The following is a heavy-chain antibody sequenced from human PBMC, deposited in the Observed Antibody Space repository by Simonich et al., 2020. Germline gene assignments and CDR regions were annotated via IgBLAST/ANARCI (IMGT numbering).Heavy chain of an antibody. J-gene: IGHJ6*03. CDR2: INPNRGGT. CDR3: ARGALTGDYYYMDV. V-gene: IGHV1-2*02. Sequence: QVPLVQSGAEVKKPGASVKVSCKASGYTFTGYYMHWVRQAPGQGLEWMGWINPNRGGTNYAQKFQGRVTMTRDTSISTAYMELSRLRSDDTAVYYCARGALTGDYYYMDVWGKGTTVTVSS. CDR1: GYTFTGYY. D-gene: IGHD7-27*01.